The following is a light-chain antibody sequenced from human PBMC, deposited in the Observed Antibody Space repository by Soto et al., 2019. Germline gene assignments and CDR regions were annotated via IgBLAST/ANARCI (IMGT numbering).Light chain of an antibody. CDR3: GSYASGGAYV. CDR1: SSDVGGYNA. Sequence: QSVLTQPASVSGSPGQSITISCTGTSSDVGGYNAVSWYQQHPGKAPKLMIYDVSNRPSGASDRFSGSKSGNTASLTFSGLQAEDEADYYCGSYASGGAYVFGTGTKVTVL. V-gene: IGLV2-14*01. CDR2: DVS. J-gene: IGLJ1*01.